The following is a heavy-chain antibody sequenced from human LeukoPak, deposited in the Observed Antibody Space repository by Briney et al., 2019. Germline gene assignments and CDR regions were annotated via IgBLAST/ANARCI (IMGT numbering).Heavy chain of an antibody. Sequence: GGSLRLSCAASGFTFSSYSMNWVRQAPGKGLEWVSSICSSSSYIYYADSVKGRFTISRDNAKNSLYLQMNSLRAEDTAVYYCARDQGPSIAAPGTFDYWGQGTLVTVSS. CDR3: ARDQGPSIAAPGTFDY. CDR2: ICSSSSYI. J-gene: IGHJ4*02. CDR1: GFTFSSYS. D-gene: IGHD6-6*01. V-gene: IGHV3-21*01.